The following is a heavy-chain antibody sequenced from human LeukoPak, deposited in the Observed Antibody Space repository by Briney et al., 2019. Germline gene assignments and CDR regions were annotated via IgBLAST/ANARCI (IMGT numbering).Heavy chain of an antibody. J-gene: IGHJ5*01. CDR2: IYHGSA. V-gene: IGHV4-61*01. CDR3: AREGGRQWLVSGALDS. D-gene: IGHD6-19*01. CDR1: DDSVSSSRYF. Sequence: KPTETLSLTCTVSDDSVSSSRYFWTWIRQPPGKGLEWIGYIYHGSATYNPSLESRVTLSMDTSKNQYSLKMTSVTAADTAVYYGAREGGRQWLVSGALDSWGQGTLVTVSS.